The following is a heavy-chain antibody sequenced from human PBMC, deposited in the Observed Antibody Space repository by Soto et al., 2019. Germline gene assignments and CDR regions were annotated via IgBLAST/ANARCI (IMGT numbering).Heavy chain of an antibody. CDR2: IKQDGSEK. J-gene: IGHJ3*02. CDR3: AREGGTTVTSDAFDI. V-gene: IGHV3-7*01. CDR1: GFTFSSYW. D-gene: IGHD4-17*01. Sequence: GGSLRLSCAASGFTFSSYWMSWVRQAPGKGLEWVANIKQDGSEKYYVDSVKGRFTISRDNAKNSLYLQMNSLRAEDTAVYYCAREGGTTVTSDAFDIWGQGTMVTVSS.